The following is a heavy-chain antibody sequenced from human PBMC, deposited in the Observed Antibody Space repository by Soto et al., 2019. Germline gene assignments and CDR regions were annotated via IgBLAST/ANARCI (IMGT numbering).Heavy chain of an antibody. Sequence: ASVKVSCKASGYTFTSYDINWVRQATGQGLEWMGWMNPNSGNTGYAQKFQGRVTMTRNTSISTAYMELSSLRSEDTAVYYCARGGGIVVPAAPFSYGMDVWGQGTTVTVSS. CDR1: GYTFTSYD. D-gene: IGHD2-2*01. CDR2: MNPNSGNT. J-gene: IGHJ6*02. CDR3: ARGGGIVVPAAPFSYGMDV. V-gene: IGHV1-8*01.